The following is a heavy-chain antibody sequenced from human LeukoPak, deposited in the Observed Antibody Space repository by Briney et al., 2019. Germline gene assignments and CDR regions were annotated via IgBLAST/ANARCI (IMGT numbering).Heavy chain of an antibody. J-gene: IGHJ5*02. Sequence: GGSLRLSCAASGFTFSSYWMHWVRQAPGKGLVWVSRINSDGSSTSYADSVKGRFTISRDNAKNTVYLQMNSLRAEDTAVYYCAKVLPSSGWAVDPWGQGTLVTVSS. CDR3: AKVLPSSGWAVDP. V-gene: IGHV3-74*01. CDR1: GFTFSSYW. D-gene: IGHD6-19*01. CDR2: INSDGSST.